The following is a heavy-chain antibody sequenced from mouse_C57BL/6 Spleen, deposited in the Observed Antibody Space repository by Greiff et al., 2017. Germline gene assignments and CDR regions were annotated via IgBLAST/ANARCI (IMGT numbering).Heavy chain of an antibody. V-gene: IGHV1-69*01. J-gene: IGHJ3*01. CDR2: IDPSDSYT. CDR3: AVDSSGYGFAY. D-gene: IGHD3-2*02. Sequence: QVQLKQPGAELVMPGASVKLSCKASGYTFTSYWMHWVKQRPGQGLEWIGEIDPSDSYTNYNQKFKGKSTLTVDKSSSTAYMQLSSLTSEDSAVYYCAVDSSGYGFAYWGQGTLVTVSA. CDR1: GYTFTSYW.